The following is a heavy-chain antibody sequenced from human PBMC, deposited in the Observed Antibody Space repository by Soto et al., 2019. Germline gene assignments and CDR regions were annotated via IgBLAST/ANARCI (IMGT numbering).Heavy chain of an antibody. CDR3: ARGRFRRTWFDP. V-gene: IGHV1-8*01. Sequence: QVQLVQSGAEVKKPGASVKVSCKASGYTFTNYDIHWVRQATGQGLEWMGWMNADSGNTGQSKQFQGRVTMTRDTSISTDYMEMTSLRSEDKAVYYCARGRFRRTWFDPWGQGTLVTVSS. CDR1: GYTFTNYD. J-gene: IGHJ5*02. CDR2: MNADSGNT.